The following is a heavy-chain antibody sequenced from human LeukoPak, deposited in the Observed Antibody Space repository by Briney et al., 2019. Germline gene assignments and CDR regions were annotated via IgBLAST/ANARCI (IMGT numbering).Heavy chain of an antibody. D-gene: IGHD3-22*01. CDR1: GFTFSSYA. Sequence: GSLRLSCAASGFTFSSYAMRWVRQAPGKGPEWIGSIYYSGSTYYNPSLKSRVTISVDTSKNQFSLKLSSVTATDTAVYYCARHKYYYDSSGYFYWFDPWGQGTLVTVSS. CDR2: IYYSGST. V-gene: IGHV4-39*01. CDR3: ARHKYYYDSSGYFYWFDP. J-gene: IGHJ5*02.